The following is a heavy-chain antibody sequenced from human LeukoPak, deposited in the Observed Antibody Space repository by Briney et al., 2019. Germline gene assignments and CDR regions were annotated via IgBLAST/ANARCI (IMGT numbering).Heavy chain of an antibody. D-gene: IGHD6-6*01. CDR1: GFTVSGNY. V-gene: IGHV3-53*01. CDR2: IYTAGST. Sequence: PGGSLRLSCAASGFTVSGNYMSWVRQAPGKGLEWVSVIYTAGSTYNADSVKGRFTISRDKSKNTLYLQMNTLRAEDTAVYYCARYTPSIAAHDAFDIWGQGTMVTVSS. CDR3: ARYTPSIAAHDAFDI. J-gene: IGHJ3*02.